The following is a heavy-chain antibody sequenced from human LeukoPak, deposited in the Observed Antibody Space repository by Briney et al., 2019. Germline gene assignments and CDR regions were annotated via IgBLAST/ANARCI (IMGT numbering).Heavy chain of an antibody. CDR1: GGYISSYY. J-gene: IGHJ4*02. CDR3: F. CDR2: IYSTGST. Sequence: SETLSLTCTVSGGYISSYYWSWIRQPAGKGLEWIGRIYSTGSTNYNPSLKSRVTMSVDTSKNQFSLRLRSVTAAAGTAGFDFWGQGALVTVSS. D-gene: IGHD6-13*01. V-gene: IGHV4-4*07.